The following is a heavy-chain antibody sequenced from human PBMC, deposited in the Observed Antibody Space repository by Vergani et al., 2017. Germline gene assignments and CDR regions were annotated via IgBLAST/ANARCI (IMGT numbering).Heavy chain of an antibody. CDR1: GYSISSGYY. J-gene: IGHJ6*03. Sequence: QVQLQESGPGLAKPSETLSLTCTVSGYSISSGYYWGWIRQPPGKGLEWIGSIYHSGSTYYNPSLKSRVTISVDTSKNQFSLKLSSVTAADTAVYYCASLPSLGYYYYYMDVWGKGTTVTVSS. CDR2: IYHSGST. CDR3: ASLPSLGYYYYYMDV. V-gene: IGHV4-38-2*02.